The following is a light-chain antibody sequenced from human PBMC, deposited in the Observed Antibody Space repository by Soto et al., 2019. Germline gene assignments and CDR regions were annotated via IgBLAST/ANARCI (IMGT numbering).Light chain of an antibody. CDR3: QQSDTSPQST. CDR2: GAS. V-gene: IGKV1-39*01. CDR1: QSIDKY. Sequence: DIQLTQSPSSLSASVGDRITITCRAGQSIDKYLNWYQQKPGRAPKLLIYGASSLQSGIPSRFSGSGSGTDFTLTISSLQPEDFATYYCQQSDTSPQSTFGGGSEVE. J-gene: IGKJ4*01.